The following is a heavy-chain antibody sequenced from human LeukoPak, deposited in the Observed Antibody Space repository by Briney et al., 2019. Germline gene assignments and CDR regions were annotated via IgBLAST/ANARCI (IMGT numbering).Heavy chain of an antibody. CDR2: ISSSGTTT. CDR3: ARCKPSTYSPICPGYDY. D-gene: IGHD2-15*01. CDR1: GFTFSDYC. J-gene: IGHJ4*02. V-gene: IGHV3-11*04. Sequence: PGGSLRLPCAASGFTFSDYCMSWIRQAPGKGLEWISYISSSGTTTHYADSVKGRFTISRDSARSSLYLQMNSLRAEDPALYYCARCKPSTYSPICPGYDYWGQGTLVTVSS.